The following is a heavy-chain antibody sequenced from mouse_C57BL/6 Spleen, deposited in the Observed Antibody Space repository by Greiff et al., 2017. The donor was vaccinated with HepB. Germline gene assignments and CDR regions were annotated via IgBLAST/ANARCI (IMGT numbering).Heavy chain of an antibody. Sequence: EVQLVESGGGLVKPGGSLKLSCAASGFTFSSYAMSWVRQTPEKRLEWVATISDGGSYTYYPDNVKGRFTISRDNAKNNLYLQMSHLKSEDTAMYYCAIDGDYYGYDEAVYAMDYWGQGTSVTVSS. CDR2: ISDGGSYT. D-gene: IGHD2-2*01. CDR3: AIDGDYYGYDEAVYAMDY. CDR1: GFTFSSYA. V-gene: IGHV5-4*01. J-gene: IGHJ4*01.